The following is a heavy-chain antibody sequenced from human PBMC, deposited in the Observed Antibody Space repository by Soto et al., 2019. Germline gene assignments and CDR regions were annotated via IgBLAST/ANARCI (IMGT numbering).Heavy chain of an antibody. D-gene: IGHD5-12*01. CDR1: GFAFNDYW. Sequence: EVQLVESGGGLFQPGGYLRISCAASGFAFNDYWMHWVRQGPGKGLVWVSRIYSDGNTSYADSVKGRFTISRDNAKNTVYLQMNSLRDDDTAVYYCARGNSGYGTFDYWGQGTLVTVSS. CDR2: IYSDGNT. V-gene: IGHV3-74*01. CDR3: ARGNSGYGTFDY. J-gene: IGHJ4*02.